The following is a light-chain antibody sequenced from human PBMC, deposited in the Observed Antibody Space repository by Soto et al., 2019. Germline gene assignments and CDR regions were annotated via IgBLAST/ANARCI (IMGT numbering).Light chain of an antibody. J-gene: IGLJ1*01. CDR1: SSDVGGYNY. V-gene: IGLV2-8*01. CDR2: EVS. CDR3: SSYAGSNNLGV. Sequence: QSALTQPPSASGAPGQSVTISCTGTSSDVGGYNYVSWYQQHPGKAPKLMIYEVSKRPSGVPDRFSGSKSGNTASLTVSGLQAEDEADYYCSSYAGSNNLGVLGTGTQLTVL.